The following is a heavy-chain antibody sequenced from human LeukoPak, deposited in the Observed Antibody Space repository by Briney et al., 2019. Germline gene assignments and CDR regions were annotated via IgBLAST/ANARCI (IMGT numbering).Heavy chain of an antibody. J-gene: IGHJ4*02. Sequence: SETLSLTCAVYGGSFSGYYWSWIRQPPGKGLEWIGEINHSGSTNYNPSLKSRVTISVDKSKNQFSLKLSSVAAADTAIYYCARGMRDSRALDYWGQGTLVTVSS. D-gene: IGHD3-22*01. V-gene: IGHV4-34*01. CDR1: GGSFSGYY. CDR3: ARGMRDSRALDY. CDR2: INHSGST.